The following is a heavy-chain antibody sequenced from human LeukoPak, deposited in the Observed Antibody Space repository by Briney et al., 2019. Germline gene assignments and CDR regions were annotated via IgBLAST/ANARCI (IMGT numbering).Heavy chain of an antibody. CDR3: ARVRKNCSSTSCYLAGFDY. Sequence: SETLSLTCTVSGGSISSYYWSWIRQPPGKGLEWIGYIYYSGSTNYNPSLKSRVTISVDTSKNQFSLKLSSVTAADTAVYYCARVRKNCSSTSCYLAGFDYWGQGTLVTVSS. CDR1: GGSISSYY. D-gene: IGHD2-2*01. V-gene: IGHV4-59*08. CDR2: IYYSGST. J-gene: IGHJ4*02.